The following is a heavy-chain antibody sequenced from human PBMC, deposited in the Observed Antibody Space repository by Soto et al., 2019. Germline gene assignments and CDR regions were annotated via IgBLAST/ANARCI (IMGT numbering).Heavy chain of an antibody. CDR3: ARDAHHYDYIWGSYRSGGNY. V-gene: IGHV1-8*01. Sequence: ASVKVSCKASGYTFTSYDINWVRQATGQGLEWMGWMNPNSGNTGYAQKFQGRVTMTRNTSISTAYMELSSLRSEDTAVYYCARDAHHYDYIWGSYRSGGNYWGQGTLVTVSS. J-gene: IGHJ4*02. CDR1: GYTFTSYD. CDR2: MNPNSGNT. D-gene: IGHD3-16*02.